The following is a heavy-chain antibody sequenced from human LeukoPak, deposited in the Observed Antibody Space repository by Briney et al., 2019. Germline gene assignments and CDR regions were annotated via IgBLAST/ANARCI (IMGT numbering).Heavy chain of an antibody. CDR2: IFYSGST. D-gene: IGHD3-3*01. CDR3: ARDSGYYDFWSGGAFDI. V-gene: IGHV4-39*07. Sequence: SETLSLTCTVSSGSISTSNYYWGWVRQPPGKALEWIGNIFYSGSTYYNPSLKSRVTISVDTSKNQFSLKLSSVTAADTAVYYCARDSGYYDFWSGGAFDIWGQGTMVTVSS. CDR1: SGSISTSNYY. J-gene: IGHJ3*02.